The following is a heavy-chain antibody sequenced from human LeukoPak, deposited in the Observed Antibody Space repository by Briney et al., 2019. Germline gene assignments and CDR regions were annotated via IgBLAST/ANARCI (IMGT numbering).Heavy chain of an antibody. CDR1: RFTINNNY. J-gene: IGHJ3*02. V-gene: IGHV3-53*01. Sequence: GGSLRLSCAASRFTINNNYMTWVRQAPGKGLEWVSVSYSGGSSYYADSVKGRFTMSRDSSKNTVNLQMNILTVEDTAVYYCARILGTTDAFDIWGQGTMVTVSS. CDR2: SYSGGSS. CDR3: ARILGTTDAFDI. D-gene: IGHD2/OR15-2a*01.